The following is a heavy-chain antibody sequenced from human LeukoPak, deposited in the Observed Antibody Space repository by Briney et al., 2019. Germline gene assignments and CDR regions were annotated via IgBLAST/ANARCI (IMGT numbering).Heavy chain of an antibody. CDR3: AKSPSDYDFWSGLYFDY. D-gene: IGHD3-3*01. Sequence: GGSLRLSCAASGFTFSSYAVSWVRQAPGKGLEWVSAISGSGGSTYYADSVKGRFTISRDNSKNTLYLQMNSLRAEDTAVYYCAKSPSDYDFWSGLYFDYWGQGTLVTVSS. CDR2: ISGSGGST. CDR1: GFTFSSYA. J-gene: IGHJ4*02. V-gene: IGHV3-23*01.